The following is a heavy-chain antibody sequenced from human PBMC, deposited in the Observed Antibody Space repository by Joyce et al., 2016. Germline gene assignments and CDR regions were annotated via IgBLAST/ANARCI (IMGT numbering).Heavy chain of an antibody. CDR3: ARERGLGLFDY. V-gene: IGHV4-31*03. CDR2: ISDSGTT. CDR1: GASISSGGYH. Sequence: QVQLQESGRGLVQPSQTLSLACTVSGASISSGGYHCRWIRQSPGRGLEWIGHISDSGTTYSNPSLKSRVIISIDPSKNQFSLKLSSVTAADTAVYFFARERGLGLFDYWGQGSLVSVSS. J-gene: IGHJ4*02. D-gene: IGHD3/OR15-3a*01.